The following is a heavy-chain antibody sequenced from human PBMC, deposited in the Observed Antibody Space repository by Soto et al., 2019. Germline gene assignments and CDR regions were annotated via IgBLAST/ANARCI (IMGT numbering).Heavy chain of an antibody. J-gene: IGHJ4*02. CDR3: TREAIVVIPAAQPSHFDS. V-gene: IGHV1-18*01. D-gene: IGHD2-2*01. CDR2: ISPYSGYT. Sequence: QVQLVQSGAEVKKPGASVKVSCKGLGYNFIKYGINWVRQAPGQGLEWMGWISPYSGYTHSAQKCQGRLTLTTDTAATTAYVELRSLRSADTALYYCTREAIVVIPAAQPSHFDSWGQGTLVTVSS. CDR1: GYNFIKYG.